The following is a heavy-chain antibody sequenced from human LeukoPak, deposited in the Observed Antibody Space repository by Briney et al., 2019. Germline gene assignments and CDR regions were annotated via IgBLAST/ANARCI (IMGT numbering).Heavy chain of an antibody. CDR3: ARENHLAAIDRFEP. J-gene: IGHJ5*02. CDR2: INHSGST. D-gene: IGHD5-24*01. Sequence: LETLSLTCAVYGGSFSGYYWSWIRQPPGKGLEWIGEINHSGSTNYNPSLKSRVTISVDTSKNQFSLKLSSVTAADTALYYCARENHLAAIDRFEPWGQGTLVTVSS. V-gene: IGHV4-34*01. CDR1: GGSFSGYY.